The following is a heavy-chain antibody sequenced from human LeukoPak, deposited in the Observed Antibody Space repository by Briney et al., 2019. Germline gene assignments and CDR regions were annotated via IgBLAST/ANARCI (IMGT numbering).Heavy chain of an antibody. CDR2: MNPNSGNT. CDR3: ARAGLLEADYADAFDI. D-gene: IGHD3-22*01. V-gene: IGHV1-8*02. CDR1: GYTFTSYD. Sequence: ASVTVSCTASGYTFTSYDINWVRQAPGQGLEWMGWMNPNSGNTGYAQKFQGRVTMTRNTSISTAYMELSSLRSEDTAVYYCARAGLLEADYADAFDIWGQGTMVTVSS. J-gene: IGHJ3*02.